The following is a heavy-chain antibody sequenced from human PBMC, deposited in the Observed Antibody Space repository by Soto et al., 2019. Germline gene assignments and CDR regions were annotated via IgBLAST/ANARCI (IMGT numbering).Heavy chain of an antibody. Sequence: VGSLRLSCVVSGFIFSNYSINWFRQAPGKGLEWVSSISSRSDIYYAESVKGRFTISRDNAKNSVSLQMNSLRAEDTAVYYCAREYTAWPLAYGLDVWGQGTTVTVSS. J-gene: IGHJ6*02. CDR3: AREYTAWPLAYGLDV. CDR1: GFIFSNYS. D-gene: IGHD2-2*02. V-gene: IGHV3-21*01. CDR2: ISSRSDI.